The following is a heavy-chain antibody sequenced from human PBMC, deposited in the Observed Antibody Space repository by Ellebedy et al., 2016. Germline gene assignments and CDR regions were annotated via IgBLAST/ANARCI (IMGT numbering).Heavy chain of an antibody. V-gene: IGHV4-59*08. Sequence: SETLSLXXTVSGGSISSYYWSWIRQPPGKGLEWIGYIYYSGSTNYNPSLKSRVTISVDTSKNQFSLKLSSVTAADTAVYYCARHDWGYYFDAFDIWGQGTMVTVSS. D-gene: IGHD2/OR15-2a*01. CDR3: ARHDWGYYFDAFDI. CDR2: IYYSGST. CDR1: GGSISSYY. J-gene: IGHJ3*02.